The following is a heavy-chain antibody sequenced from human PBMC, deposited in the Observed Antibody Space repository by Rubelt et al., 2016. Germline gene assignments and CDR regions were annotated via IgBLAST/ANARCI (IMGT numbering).Heavy chain of an antibody. V-gene: IGHV4-31*03. J-gene: IGHJ4*02. CDR3: AREYSSSSEFDY. D-gene: IGHD6-6*01. CDR1: GGSVSSGGYY. Sequence: QLQLQESGPGLVKPSETLSLTCTVSGGSVSSGGYYWSWIRQHPGKGLEWIGYIYYSGSTYYNPSLKSRVTISVDTSKNQFSRKLSSVTAADTAVYYCAREYSSSSEFDYWGQGTLVTVSS. CDR2: IYYSGST.